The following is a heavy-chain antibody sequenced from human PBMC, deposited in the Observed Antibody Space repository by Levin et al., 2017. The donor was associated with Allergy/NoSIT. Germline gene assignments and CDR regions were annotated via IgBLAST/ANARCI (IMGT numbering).Heavy chain of an antibody. J-gene: IGHJ3*02. CDR3: ARLDESNDAFDI. CDR2: IYYSGST. V-gene: IGHV4-59*08. CDR1: GGSISSFY. Sequence: ESLKISCTVSGGSISSFYWSWIRQPPGKGLEWIGYIYYSGSTNYNPSLKSRVTISVDTSKNQFSLKLSSVTAADTAVYYCARLDESNDAFDIWGQGTMVTVSS.